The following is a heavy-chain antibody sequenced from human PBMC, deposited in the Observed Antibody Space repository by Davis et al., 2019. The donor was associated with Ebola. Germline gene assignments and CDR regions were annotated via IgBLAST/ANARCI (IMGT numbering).Heavy chain of an antibody. Sequence: GESLKISCEASGFTFSRYGMHWVRQAPGKGLEWVAFIRSEATSQDYGKSVKGRFTISRDNFKNTLYLQMNSLRAEDTAVYYCARDRGWVQGYYFDYWGQGTLVTVSS. CDR2: IRSEATSQ. V-gene: IGHV3-30*02. D-gene: IGHD3-10*01. J-gene: IGHJ4*02. CDR3: ARDRGWVQGYYFDY. CDR1: GFTFSRYG.